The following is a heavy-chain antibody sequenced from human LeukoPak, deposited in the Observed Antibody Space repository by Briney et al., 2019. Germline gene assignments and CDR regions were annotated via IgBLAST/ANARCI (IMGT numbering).Heavy chain of an antibody. J-gene: IGHJ5*02. CDR2: IYSPGST. CDR3: ARDPSGYFNS. D-gene: IGHD3-22*01. CDR1: GGSVISGNYY. V-gene: IGHV4-61*01. Sequence: SWTLSLTCTVSGGSVISGNYYWSWRRQPPGKGLEWIGFIYSPGSTNYQHSLQSRVTISVHTSKNQSSLKPSSVTGAAPALSYGARDPSGYFNSWGQGPLATVYS.